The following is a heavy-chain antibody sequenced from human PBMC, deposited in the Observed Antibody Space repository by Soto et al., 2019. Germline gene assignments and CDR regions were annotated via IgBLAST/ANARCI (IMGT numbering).Heavy chain of an antibody. J-gene: IGHJ2*01. CDR3: AKRFGGWWYFDL. Sequence: EVQLLESGGGLVQPGGSLRLSCAASGFTFSNDAMSWVRQAPGKGLEWVSVISGSADSTYYADSVKGRFTISRDNSKNTLYLRMNSLRAEDTAVYYCAKRFGGWWYFDLWGRGTLVTVSS. CDR1: GFTFSNDA. CDR2: ISGSADST. V-gene: IGHV3-23*01. D-gene: IGHD3-16*01.